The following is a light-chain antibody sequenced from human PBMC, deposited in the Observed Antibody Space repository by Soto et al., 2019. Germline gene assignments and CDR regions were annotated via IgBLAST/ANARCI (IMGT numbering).Light chain of an antibody. CDR3: QHYYSSPFV. Sequence: ETVMTQSPATLSVSPGERATLSCRASQSVSSNLAWYQQKPGQAPRLLIYGASTRATGIPGRFSGSGSGTEFTLTISSLQSEDFAVYYCQHYYSSPFVFGPGTKVDIK. CDR1: QSVSSN. CDR2: GAS. J-gene: IGKJ3*01. V-gene: IGKV3-15*01.